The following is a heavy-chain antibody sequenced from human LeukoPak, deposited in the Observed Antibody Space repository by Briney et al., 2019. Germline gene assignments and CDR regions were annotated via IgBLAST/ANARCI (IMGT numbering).Heavy chain of an antibody. CDR3: ARDGGKGYESDY. Sequence: GGSLRLSCAASGFPFSTYNMNWVRQAPGKGLEWVSYISSSSTFIKYADPVKGRFTTSRDNAKISLFLQLNSLRAEDTAVYYCARDGGKGYESDYWGQGTLVTVSS. V-gene: IGHV3-21*05. D-gene: IGHD2-15*01. CDR1: GFPFSTYN. J-gene: IGHJ4*02. CDR2: ISSSSTFI.